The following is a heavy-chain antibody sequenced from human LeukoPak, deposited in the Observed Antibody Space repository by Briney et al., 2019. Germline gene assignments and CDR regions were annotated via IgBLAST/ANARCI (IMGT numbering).Heavy chain of an antibody. Sequence: PGGSLRLSCVASGFSFSDYDMYWVRQAAGRGLEWVSALGTNGDAYYLGSVRGRFTISRENVKNSLYLQMNSLGVEDTAVYYCAREWRGTASHYHGMDVWGQGTTVTVSS. CDR2: LGTNGDA. D-gene: IGHD2-21*01. CDR3: AREWRGTASHYHGMDV. CDR1: GFSFSDYD. V-gene: IGHV3-13*01. J-gene: IGHJ6*02.